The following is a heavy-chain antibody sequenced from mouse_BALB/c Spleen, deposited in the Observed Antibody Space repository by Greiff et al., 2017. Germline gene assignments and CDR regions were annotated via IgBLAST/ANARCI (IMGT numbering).Heavy chain of an antibody. J-gene: IGHJ4*01. V-gene: IGHV2-2*02. D-gene: IGHD2-14*01. CDR1: GFSLTSYG. CDR2: IWSGGST. CDR3: ARNEVRRDYAMDY. Sequence: VKVVESGPGLVQPSQSLSITCTVSGFSLTSYGVHWVRQSPGKGLEWLGVIWSGGSTDYNAAFISRLSISKDNSKSQVFFKMNSLQANDTAIYYCARNEVRRDYAMDYWGQGTSVTVSS.